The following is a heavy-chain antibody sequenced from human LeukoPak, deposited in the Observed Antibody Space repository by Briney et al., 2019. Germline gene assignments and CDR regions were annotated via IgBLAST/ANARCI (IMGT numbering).Heavy chain of an antibody. J-gene: IGHJ6*02. CDR1: GYTFTSYG. CDR3: ARTGYCSGGSCYYYYGMDV. V-gene: IGHV1-18*01. CDR2: ISAYNGNT. Sequence: GASVKVSYKASGYTFTSYGISWVRQAPGQGLGWMGWISAYNGNTNYAQKLQGRVTMTTDTSTSTAYMELRSLRSDDTAVYYCARTGYCSGGSCYYYYGMDVWGQGTTVTVSS. D-gene: IGHD2-15*01.